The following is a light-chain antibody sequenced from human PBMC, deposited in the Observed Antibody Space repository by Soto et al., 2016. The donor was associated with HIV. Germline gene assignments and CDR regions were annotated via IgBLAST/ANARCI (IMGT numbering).Light chain of an antibody. Sequence: DIQLTQSPSFLSAPVGDRVTITCRASQGISSYLAWYQQKPGKAPQLLIYGASTLQSGVPSRFSGSGSGTEFTLTISSLQPEDFATYYCLQHNSYPRTFGQGTKLEIK. J-gene: IGKJ2*01. CDR3: LQHNSYPRT. CDR1: QGISSY. V-gene: IGKV1-9*01. CDR2: GAS.